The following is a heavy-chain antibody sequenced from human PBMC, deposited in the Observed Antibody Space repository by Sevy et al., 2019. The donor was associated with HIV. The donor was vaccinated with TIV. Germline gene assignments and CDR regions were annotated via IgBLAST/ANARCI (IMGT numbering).Heavy chain of an antibody. D-gene: IGHD3-22*01. CDR1: GGTFSSYA. CDR2: IIPIFGTA. CDR3: AVPRHHYYDSSGYNI. J-gene: IGHJ3*02. Sequence: ASVKVSCKASGGTFSSYAISWVRQAPGQGLEWMGGIIPIFGTANYAQKFQGRVTITADESTSPAYMELSGLRSEDTAVYYCAVPRHHYYDSSGYNIWGQGTMVTVSS. V-gene: IGHV1-69*13.